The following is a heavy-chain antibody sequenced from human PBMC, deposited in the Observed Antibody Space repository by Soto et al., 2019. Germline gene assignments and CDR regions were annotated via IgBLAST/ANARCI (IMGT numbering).Heavy chain of an antibody. Sequence: PGESLKISCKGSGYSFTSYWIGWVRQMPGKGLEWMGIIYPGDSDTRYSPSFQGQVTISADKSISTAYLQWSSLKASDTAMYYCARRVSSPLYYYDSSGYYSSWGQGTLVTVSS. D-gene: IGHD3-22*01. CDR1: GYSFTSYW. J-gene: IGHJ5*02. V-gene: IGHV5-51*01. CDR2: IYPGDSDT. CDR3: ARRVSSPLYYYDSSGYYSS.